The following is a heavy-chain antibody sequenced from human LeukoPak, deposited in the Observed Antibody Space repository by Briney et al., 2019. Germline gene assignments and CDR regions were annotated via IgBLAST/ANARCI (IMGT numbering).Heavy chain of an antibody. CDR3: AKSSMDV. CDR2: ISYDGSNK. V-gene: IGHV3-30*18. Sequence: GGSLRLSCATSGFTFSSYGMHWVRQAPGKGLEWVAVISYDGSNKYYADSVKGRFTISRDNSKNTLYLQMNSLRAADTAVYYCAKSSMDVWGQGTTVTVSS. CDR1: GFTFSSYG. J-gene: IGHJ6*02.